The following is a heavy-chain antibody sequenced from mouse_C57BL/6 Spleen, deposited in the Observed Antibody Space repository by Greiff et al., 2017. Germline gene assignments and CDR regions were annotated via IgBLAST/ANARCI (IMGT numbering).Heavy chain of an antibody. J-gene: IGHJ4*01. CDR2: ISDGGSYT. Sequence: EVMLVESGGGLVKPGGSLKLSCAASGFTFSSYAMSWVRQTPEKRLEWVATISDGGSYTYYPDNVKGRFTISRDNAKNNLYLQMSHLKSEDTAMYYCARDLRDYYGSSQYYYAMDYWGQGTSVTVAS. D-gene: IGHD1-1*01. V-gene: IGHV5-4*01. CDR1: GFTFSSYA. CDR3: ARDLRDYYGSSQYYYAMDY.